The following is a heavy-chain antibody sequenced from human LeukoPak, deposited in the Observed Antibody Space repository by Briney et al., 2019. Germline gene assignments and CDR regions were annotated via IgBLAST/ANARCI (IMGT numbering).Heavy chain of an antibody. CDR2: ISYDGSNK. CDR3: ARGNDYGDPSYYYGMDV. CDR1: GFTFSSYA. V-gene: IGHV3-30*04. J-gene: IGHJ6*04. Sequence: GGSLRLSCAASGFTFSSYAMHWVRQAPGKGLEGVAVISYDGSNKYYADSVKGRFTISRDNSKNPLYLQMNSLRAEDTAVYYCARGNDYGDPSYYYGMDVWGKGTTVTVSS. D-gene: IGHD4-17*01.